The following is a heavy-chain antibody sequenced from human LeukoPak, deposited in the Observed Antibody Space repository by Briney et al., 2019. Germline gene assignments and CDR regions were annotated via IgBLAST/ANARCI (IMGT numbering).Heavy chain of an antibody. CDR3: ATSRGAYTWFDP. V-gene: IGHV5-51*01. CDR1: GDRITSYW. D-gene: IGHD2-21*01. J-gene: IGHJ5*02. CDR2: IHPRDSDI. Sequence: GESLKISCKGSGDRITSYWIGWVRQMPGKGLEWMGVIHPRDSDIRYSPSFQGQVTISADESITTAYLQWSSLRVSDSAMYYCATSRGAYTWFDPWGQGTLVIVSS.